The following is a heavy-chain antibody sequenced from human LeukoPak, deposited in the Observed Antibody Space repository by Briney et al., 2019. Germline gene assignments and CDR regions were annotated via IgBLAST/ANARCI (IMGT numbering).Heavy chain of an antibody. Sequence: SETLSLTCTVSGGSTTSNYYWGWIRQSPGRGLEWIGSIYYSGSTYYNPSLKSRVTISVDTSKNQFSLKLSSVTAADTAVYYCARVGRPYCSGGSCYRYYFDYWGQGTLVTVSS. J-gene: IGHJ4*02. CDR1: GGSTTSNYY. CDR3: ARVGRPYCSGGSCYRYYFDY. CDR2: IYYSGST. V-gene: IGHV4-39*07. D-gene: IGHD2-15*01.